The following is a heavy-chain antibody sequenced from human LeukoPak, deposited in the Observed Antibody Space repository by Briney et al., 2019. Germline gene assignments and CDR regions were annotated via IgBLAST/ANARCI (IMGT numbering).Heavy chain of an antibody. V-gene: IGHV3-23*01. D-gene: IGHD4-17*01. Sequence: PGGSLRLSCAASGFTFSDYSMHWVRQAPGKGLEWVSSITTNGGSTFYADSVKGRFTISRDNSKNTLYLQMNSLRVEDAAIYYCAKNQRVTRGPYYYLDVWGRGTTVTVSS. CDR2: ITTNGGST. CDR3: AKNQRVTRGPYYYLDV. CDR1: GFTFSDYS. J-gene: IGHJ6*03.